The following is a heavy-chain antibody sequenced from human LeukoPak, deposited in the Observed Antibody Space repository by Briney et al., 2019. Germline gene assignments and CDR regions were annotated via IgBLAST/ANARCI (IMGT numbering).Heavy chain of an antibody. J-gene: IGHJ6*03. CDR3: TRGSIDYYYMDV. CDR2: IYTSGST. D-gene: IGHD3-22*01. V-gene: IGHV4-61*02. CDR1: GGSISSGSYY. Sequence: PSETLSPTCTVSGGSISSGSYYWSWIRQPAGKGLEWIGRIYTSGSTNYNPSLKSRVTISVDTSKNQFSLKLSSVTAADTAVYYCTRGSIDYYYMDVWGKGTTVTISS.